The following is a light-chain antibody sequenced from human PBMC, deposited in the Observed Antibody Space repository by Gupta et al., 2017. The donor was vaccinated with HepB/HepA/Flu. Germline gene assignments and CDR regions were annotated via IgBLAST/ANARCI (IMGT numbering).Light chain of an antibody. CDR1: SSDVGGYNY. CDR3: SSYTSSSTYV. CDR2: DVI. V-gene: IGLV2-14*03. Sequence: QSALTQPASVSGSPGQSITISCTGTSSDVGGYNYVSWYQQHLGRAPKLMIYDVINRPSGVSNRFSGSKSGNTASLTISGLQAEDEADYYCSSYTSSSTYVFGTGTKVTVL. J-gene: IGLJ1*01.